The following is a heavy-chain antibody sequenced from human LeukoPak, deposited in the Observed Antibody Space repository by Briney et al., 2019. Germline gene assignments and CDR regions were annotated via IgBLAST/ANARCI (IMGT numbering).Heavy chain of an antibody. D-gene: IGHD3-16*01. V-gene: IGHV4-59*08. J-gene: IGHJ4*02. CDR3: ARVNLGEPFFDF. Sequence: SETLSLTCPVSGGSISSYYWSWIRQPPGKGLEWIGYIYYSGSTNYNPSLKSRVTISVDTSKNQFSLKLSSVTAADTAVYYCARVNLGEPFFDFWGQGTLVTVSS. CDR1: GGSISSYY. CDR2: IYYSGST.